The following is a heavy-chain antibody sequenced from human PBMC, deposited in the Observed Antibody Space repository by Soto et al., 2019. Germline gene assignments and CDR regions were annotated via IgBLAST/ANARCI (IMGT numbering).Heavy chain of an antibody. Sequence: PGGSLRLSCAASGFTFSNAWMSWVRQAPGKGLEWVGRIKSKTDGGTTDYAAPVKGRFAISRDDSKNTLYLQMNSLKTEDTAVYYCTTGPRNYDFLSPGFSYWGQGTLVTVSS. CDR3: TTGPRNYDFLSPGFSY. V-gene: IGHV3-15*01. CDR2: IKSKTDGGTT. J-gene: IGHJ4*02. D-gene: IGHD3-3*01. CDR1: GFTFSNAW.